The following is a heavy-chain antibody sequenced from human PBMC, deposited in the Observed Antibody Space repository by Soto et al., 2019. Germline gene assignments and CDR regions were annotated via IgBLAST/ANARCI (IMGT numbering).Heavy chain of an antibody. J-gene: IGHJ4*02. CDR2: IYYSGST. CDR3: ARRWGRTFDY. D-gene: IGHD7-27*01. Sequence: SETLSLTCTVSGGSISSYYWSWIRQPPGKGLEWIGYIYYSGSTNYNPSLKSRVTITVDTSKNQFSLKLSSVTAADTAVYYCARRWGRTFDYWGQGTLVTVSS. V-gene: IGHV4-59*08. CDR1: GGSISSYY.